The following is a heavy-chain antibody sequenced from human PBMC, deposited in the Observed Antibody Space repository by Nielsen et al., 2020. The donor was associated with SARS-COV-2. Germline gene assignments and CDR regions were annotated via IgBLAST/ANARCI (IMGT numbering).Heavy chain of an antibody. D-gene: IGHD6-19*01. CDR1: GGSISSGGYY. CDR2: IYTSGST. CDR3: ARVYSSGWFETGFDY. J-gene: IGHJ4*02. Sequence: SETLSLTCTVSGGSISSGGYYWSWIRQPAGKGLEWIGRIYTSGSTNYNPSLKSRVTMSVDTSKNQFSLKLSSVTAADTAVYYCARVYSSGWFETGFDYWGQGTLVTVSS. V-gene: IGHV4-61*02.